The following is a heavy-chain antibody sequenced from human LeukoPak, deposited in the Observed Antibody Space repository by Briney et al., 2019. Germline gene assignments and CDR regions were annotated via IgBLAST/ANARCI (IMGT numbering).Heavy chain of an antibody. V-gene: IGHV1-69*04. Sequence: SVKVSCKASGGTFSSYAISWVRQAPGQGLEWMGRIIPILGIANYAQKFQGRVTITADKSTSTAYMELSSLRSEDTAVYYCAKAERGYSGYDHYFDYWGQGTLVTVSS. D-gene: IGHD5-12*01. CDR3: AKAERGYSGYDHYFDY. CDR1: GGTFSSYA. CDR2: IIPILGIA. J-gene: IGHJ4*02.